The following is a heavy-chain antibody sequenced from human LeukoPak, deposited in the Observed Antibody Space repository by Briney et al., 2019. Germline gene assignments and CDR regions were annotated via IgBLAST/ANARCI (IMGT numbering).Heavy chain of an antibody. Sequence: PSETLSLTCAVYGGSFSGYYWNWIRQPPGKGLEWIGEINHSGSTNYNPSLKSRVTILVDTSKNQFSLKLSSVTAADTAVYYCARGWVAITSYYYYGIDVWGKGTTVTVSS. CDR3: ARGWVAITSYYYYGIDV. CDR2: INHSGST. CDR1: GGSFSGYY. V-gene: IGHV4-34*01. J-gene: IGHJ6*04. D-gene: IGHD2-15*01.